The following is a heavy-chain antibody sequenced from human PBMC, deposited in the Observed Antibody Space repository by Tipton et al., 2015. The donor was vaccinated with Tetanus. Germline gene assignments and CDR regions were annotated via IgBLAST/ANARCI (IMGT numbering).Heavy chain of an antibody. Sequence: LSLTCAASGFTLSRYTLNWVRQAPGKGLEWVSLTYGDGSTYYADSVKGRFTISRDNSKNTLYLQMSNLRAEDTAVYYCARDYPDFDYWGQGTLVTVSS. J-gene: IGHJ4*02. CDR2: TYGDGST. CDR3: ARDYPDFDY. CDR1: GFTLSRYT. D-gene: IGHD3-16*02. V-gene: IGHV3-53*01.